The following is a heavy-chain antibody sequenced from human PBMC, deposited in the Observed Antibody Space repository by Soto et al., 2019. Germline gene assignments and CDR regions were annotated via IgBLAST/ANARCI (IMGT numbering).Heavy chain of an antibody. D-gene: IGHD6-19*01. V-gene: IGHV3-7*03. J-gene: IGHJ4*02. Sequence: GGSLRLSCAASGFSFSGNWMTWVRQAPGKGLEWVANVNEDGSEKNYVDSVKGRFTISRDNAKNSLYLQVNSLTAADTAVYYCARLRSGWSIDYWGQGALVTVSS. CDR2: VNEDGSEK. CDR3: ARLRSGWSIDY. CDR1: GFSFSGNW.